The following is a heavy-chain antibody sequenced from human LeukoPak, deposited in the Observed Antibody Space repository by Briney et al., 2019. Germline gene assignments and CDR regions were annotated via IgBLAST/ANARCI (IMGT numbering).Heavy chain of an antibody. J-gene: IGHJ4*02. D-gene: IGHD2-21*02. CDR2: ISYDGSNK. V-gene: IGHV3-30*18. Sequence: PGRSLRLSCAASGFTFSSYGTHWVRQAPGKGLEWVAVISYDGSNKYYADSVKGRFTISRDNSKNTLYLQMNSLRAEDTAVYYCAKGPVTAVPYYFDYWGQGTLVTVSS. CDR3: AKGPVTAVPYYFDY. CDR1: GFTFSSYG.